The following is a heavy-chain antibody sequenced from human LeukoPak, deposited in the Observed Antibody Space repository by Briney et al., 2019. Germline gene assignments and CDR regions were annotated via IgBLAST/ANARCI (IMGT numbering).Heavy chain of an antibody. V-gene: IGHV4-61*02. CDR1: GDSISSGNYY. CDR3: ARDRAGDSFDI. J-gene: IGHJ3*02. D-gene: IGHD7-27*01. Sequence: SETLSLTCTVSGDSISSGNYYWTWIRQPAGKGLEWIGRIYTSGNTNYNPSLKSQVTISMDTSRNQFSLNLNSVTAADTAVYYCARDRAGDSFDIWGQGTMVTVSS. CDR2: IYTSGNT.